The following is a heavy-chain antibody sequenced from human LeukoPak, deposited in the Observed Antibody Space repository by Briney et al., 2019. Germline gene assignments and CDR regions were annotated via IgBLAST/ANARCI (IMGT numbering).Heavy chain of an antibody. D-gene: IGHD3-9*01. Sequence: GGTLRLSCAASGFTFSSYGMSWVRQAPGKGLEWVSAISGSGGSTYYADSVKGRFTISRDNSKNTLYLQMNSLRAEDTAVYYCAKVHSAETYYDILTGYYSSAFDIWGQGTMVTVSS. V-gene: IGHV3-23*01. CDR1: GFTFSSYG. J-gene: IGHJ3*02. CDR2: ISGSGGST. CDR3: AKVHSAETYYDILTGYYSSAFDI.